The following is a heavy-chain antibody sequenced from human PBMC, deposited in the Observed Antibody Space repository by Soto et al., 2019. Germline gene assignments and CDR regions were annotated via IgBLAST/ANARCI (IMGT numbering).Heavy chain of an antibody. V-gene: IGHV4-30-4*01. J-gene: IGHJ4*02. CDR3: DRVDQAVASEGYFDY. CDR2: IYYSGST. Sequence: PSETLSLTCTVSGGAISSGDYYWSWIRQPPGKGLEWIGYIYYSGSTYYNPSLKSRVTISVDTSKNQFSLKLSSVTAADTAVYNCDRVDQAVASEGYFDYWGQGILVTVS. D-gene: IGHD2-15*01. CDR1: GGAISSGDYY.